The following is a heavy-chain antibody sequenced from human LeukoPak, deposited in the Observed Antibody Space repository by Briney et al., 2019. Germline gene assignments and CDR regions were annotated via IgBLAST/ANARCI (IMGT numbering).Heavy chain of an antibody. J-gene: IGHJ6*03. V-gene: IGHV3-30*03. D-gene: IGHD2-15*01. CDR2: ISYHGINE. CDR1: GFTFSDYN. Sequence: GGSLRLSCAVSGFTFSDYNMHWVRQAPGKGLEWMAVISYHGINEYYADSVKGRFTISRDNSKSTLHLQMNSLRPEDTAVYYCARGLLGSYMDVWGKGTTVTISS. CDR3: ARGLLGSYMDV.